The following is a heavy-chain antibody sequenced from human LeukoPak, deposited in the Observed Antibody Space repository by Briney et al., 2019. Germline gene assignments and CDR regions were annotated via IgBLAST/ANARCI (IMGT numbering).Heavy chain of an antibody. Sequence: SETLSLTCTVSGGSISRSSYYWGWIRQPPGKGLEWIGRIYTSGSTNYNPSLKSRVTISVDTSKNQFSLKLSSVTAADTAVYYCATGSGISYDYYYYMDVWGKGTTVTVSS. J-gene: IGHJ6*03. CDR2: IYTSGST. CDR1: GGSISRSSYY. D-gene: IGHD3-10*01. V-gene: IGHV4-39*07. CDR3: ATGSGISYDYYYYMDV.